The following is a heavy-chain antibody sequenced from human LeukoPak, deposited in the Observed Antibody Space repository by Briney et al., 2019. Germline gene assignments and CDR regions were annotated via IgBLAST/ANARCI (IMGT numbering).Heavy chain of an antibody. J-gene: IGHJ4*02. D-gene: IGHD2-21*02. V-gene: IGHV3-53*01. Sequence: GGSLRLSCAASGFSISSHFMTWVRQAPEKGLEWVSVIYTGGITHYADSVAGRFTTSRDISKNTLYLQMNSLRVEDTAVYYCARDQVTSGGGLDYWGQGTLVTVSS. CDR2: IYTGGIT. CDR3: ARDQVTSGGGLDY. CDR1: GFSISSHF.